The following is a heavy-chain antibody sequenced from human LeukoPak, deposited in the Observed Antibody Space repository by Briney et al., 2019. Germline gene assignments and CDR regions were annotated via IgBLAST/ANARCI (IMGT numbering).Heavy chain of an antibody. CDR1: GYTFTSYY. V-gene: IGHV1-46*01. CDR2: INPSGGST. D-gene: IGHD3-16*01. CDR3: ARGFGVYYDYVWGSFPY. Sequence: ASVKVSCKASGYTFTSYYMHWVRQAPGQGLEWMGIINPSGGSTSYAQKFQGRVTMTRDTSTSTVYMELSSLRSEGTAVYYCARGFGVYYDYVWGSFPYWGQGTLVTVSS. J-gene: IGHJ4*02.